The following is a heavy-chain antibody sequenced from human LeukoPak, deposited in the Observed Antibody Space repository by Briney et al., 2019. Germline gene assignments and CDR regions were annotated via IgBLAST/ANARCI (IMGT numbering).Heavy chain of an antibody. CDR1: GYTFTSYY. CDR3: ARDVGCSSTSCYVDAFDI. V-gene: IGHV1-46*01. Sequence: ASVKVSCKASGYTFTSYYMHWVRQAPGQGPEWMGIINPSGGSTSYAQKFQGRVTMTRDTSTSTVYMELSSLRSEDTAVYYCARDVGCSSTSCYVDAFDIWGQGIMVTVSS. J-gene: IGHJ3*02. CDR2: INPSGGST. D-gene: IGHD2-2*01.